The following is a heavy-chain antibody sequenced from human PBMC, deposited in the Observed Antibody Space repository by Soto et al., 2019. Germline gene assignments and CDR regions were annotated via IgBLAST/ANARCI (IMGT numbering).Heavy chain of an antibody. D-gene: IGHD2-21*01. CDR1: GFTFSSYG. CDR2: ISYDGSNK. J-gene: IGHJ6*04. Sequence: QVQLVESGGGVVQPGRSLRLSCAASGFTFSSYGMHWVRQAPGKGLEWVAGISYDGSNKYYADSVKGRFTISRDNSKTTLDLHMNSLTAEDTAVYYCAKGPQSVMDYYYCMGVWGEGTTVTVSS. V-gene: IGHV3-30*18. CDR3: AKGPQSVMDYYYCMGV.